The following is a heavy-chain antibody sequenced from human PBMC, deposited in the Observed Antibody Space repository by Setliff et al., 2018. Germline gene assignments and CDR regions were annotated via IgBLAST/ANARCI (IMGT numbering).Heavy chain of an antibody. D-gene: IGHD3-3*01. CDR3: AISTIFGVVSPTPDAFDI. CDR2: IIPIFGTA. J-gene: IGHJ3*02. V-gene: IGHV1-69*06. Sequence: ASVKVSCKASGGTFSSYDISWVRQAPGQGLEWMGRIIPIFGTANYAQKFQGRVTITADKPTSTVYMELSRLRSEDTAVYYCAISTIFGVVSPTPDAFDIWGQGTMVTVSS. CDR1: GGTFSSYD.